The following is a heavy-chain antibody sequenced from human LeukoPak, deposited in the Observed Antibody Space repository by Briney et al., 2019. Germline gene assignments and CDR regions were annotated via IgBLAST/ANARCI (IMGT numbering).Heavy chain of an antibody. CDR1: GGSISSYY. D-gene: IGHD2-21*02. J-gene: IGHJ3*02. Sequence: PSETLSLTCTVSGGSISSYYWSWIRQPPGKGLGGIGFSYYSGSTTYNPSLKSRLTISVDTSKNQFSLKLSSVTAADTAVYYCAREGRYCGGDCLDAFDIWGQGTMVTVSS. V-gene: IGHV4-59*13. CDR2: SYYSGST. CDR3: AREGRYCGGDCLDAFDI.